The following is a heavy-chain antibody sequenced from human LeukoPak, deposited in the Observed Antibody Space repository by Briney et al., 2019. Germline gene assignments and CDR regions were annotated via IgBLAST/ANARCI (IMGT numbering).Heavy chain of an antibody. CDR1: GGSISSGDYY. Sequence: PSETLSLTCTVSGGSISSGDYYWSWIRQPPGKGLEWIGYIYYSGSTYYNPSLKSRVTISVDTSKNQFSLKLSSVTAADTAVYYCARAVVANSHAVDYWGQGTLVTVSS. J-gene: IGHJ4*02. CDR3: ARAVVANSHAVDY. CDR2: IYYSGST. V-gene: IGHV4-30-4*08. D-gene: IGHD4/OR15-4a*01.